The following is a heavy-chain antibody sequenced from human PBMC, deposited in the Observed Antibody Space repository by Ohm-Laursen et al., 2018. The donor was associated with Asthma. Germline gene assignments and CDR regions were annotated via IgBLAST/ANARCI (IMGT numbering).Heavy chain of an antibody. Sequence: SLRLSCAASGFTFSSYAMSWVRQAPGKGLEWVSAISGSGGSKYYADSVKGRFTISRDNSKNTLYLQMNSLRAEDTAVYYCARDGSGYCSSTSCLRMDYYYYGMDVWGQGTTVTVSS. D-gene: IGHD2-2*01. V-gene: IGHV3-23*01. CDR2: ISGSGGSK. J-gene: IGHJ6*02. CDR1: GFTFSSYA. CDR3: ARDGSGYCSSTSCLRMDYYYYGMDV.